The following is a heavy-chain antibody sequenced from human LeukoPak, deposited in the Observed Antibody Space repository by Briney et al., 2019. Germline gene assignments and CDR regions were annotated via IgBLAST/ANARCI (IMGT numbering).Heavy chain of an antibody. CDR3: AAISYLAFDI. V-gene: IGHV3-9*01. J-gene: IGHJ3*02. D-gene: IGHD2/OR15-2a*01. CDR1: GFTFYDYA. Sequence: PGGSLRLSCAASGFTFYDYAMHWVRQAPGKGLEWVSGISWNSGSIDYADSVKGRFTISRDNAKNSLYLQMNSLRAEDTAVYYCAAISYLAFDIWGQGTVVTVSS. CDR2: ISWNSGSI.